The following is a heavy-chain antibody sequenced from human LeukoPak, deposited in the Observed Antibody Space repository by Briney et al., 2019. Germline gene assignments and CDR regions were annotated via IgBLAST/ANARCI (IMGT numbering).Heavy chain of an antibody. V-gene: IGHV4-39*07. Sequence: SETLSLTCTVSGGSISYSNSYWGWIRQPPGKGLEWIGNIYFSGSTYYKQSLKSRVTISVDTSKNQFSLKLSSVTAADTAVYYCARLKSVSGWSVYYYYYMDVWGKGTTVTVSS. D-gene: IGHD6-19*01. CDR2: IYFSGST. CDR3: ARLKSVSGWSVYYYYYMDV. CDR1: GGSISYSNSY. J-gene: IGHJ6*03.